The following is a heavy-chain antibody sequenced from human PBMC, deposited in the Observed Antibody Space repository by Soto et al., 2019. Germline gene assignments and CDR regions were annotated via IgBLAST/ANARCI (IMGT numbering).Heavy chain of an antibody. CDR2: ISGSGGST. V-gene: IGHV3-23*01. Sequence: LRLSCAASGFTFSSYAMSGVRQAPGKGLEWVSAISGSGGSTYYADSVKGRFTISRDNSKNTLYQPMNRLRAEVTAVYYCAKGTYYYDSSGYYYYFDYLDRGTLVTVSS. D-gene: IGHD3-22*01. CDR3: AKGTYYYDSSGYYYYFDY. J-gene: IGHJ4*02. CDR1: GFTFSSYA.